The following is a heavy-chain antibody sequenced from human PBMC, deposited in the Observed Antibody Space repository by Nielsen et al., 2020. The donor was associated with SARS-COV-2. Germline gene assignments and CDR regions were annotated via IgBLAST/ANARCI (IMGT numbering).Heavy chain of an antibody. J-gene: IGHJ6*03. CDR3: ARRFCTSSSCLYYMDV. Sequence: GSLRLSCAVYGGSFSGYYWSWIRQPPGKGLEWIGEINHSGSTNYNPSLKSRVTISAGTSKSQFSLQLSSVTAADTAIYYCARRFCTSSSCLYYMDVWGKGTTVTVSS. D-gene: IGHD2-2*01. CDR2: INHSGST. V-gene: IGHV4-34*01. CDR1: GGSFSGYY.